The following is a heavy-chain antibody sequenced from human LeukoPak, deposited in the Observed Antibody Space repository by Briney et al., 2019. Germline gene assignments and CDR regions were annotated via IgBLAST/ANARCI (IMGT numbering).Heavy chain of an antibody. CDR1: GFTFSDYW. V-gene: IGHV3-74*03. CDR3: ARGSVGPRLSY. CDR2: MSSDGSNI. D-gene: IGHD1-26*01. J-gene: IGHJ4*02. Sequence: PGGSLRLSCVVSGFTFSDYWMHWVRQAPGKGLVWVSRMSSDGSNIKYADSVKGRFTISRDNAKNTLYLQMNSLRAEDTAVYYCARGSVGPRLSYWGQGTLVTVSS.